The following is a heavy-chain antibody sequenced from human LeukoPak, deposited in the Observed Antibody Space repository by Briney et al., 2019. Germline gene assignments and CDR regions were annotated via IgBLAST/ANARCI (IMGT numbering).Heavy chain of an antibody. CDR2: IYYSGST. D-gene: IGHD1-26*01. CDR1: GGSISSSSYY. J-gene: IGHJ4*02. Sequence: PSETLSLACTVSGGSISSSSYYWGWIRQPPGKGLEWIGSIYYSGSTYYNPSLKSRVTISVDTSKNQFPLKLSSVTAADTAVYYCASYSRTIDYWGQGTLVTVSS. CDR3: ASYSRTIDY. V-gene: IGHV4-39*01.